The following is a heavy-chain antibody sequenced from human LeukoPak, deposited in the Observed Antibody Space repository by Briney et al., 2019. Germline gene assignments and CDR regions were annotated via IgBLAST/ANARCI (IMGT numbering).Heavy chain of an antibody. J-gene: IGHJ3*02. V-gene: IGHV3-64*01. CDR3: AGHTDIAVAWGGAFDI. CDR2: ISSNGGST. CDR1: GFTFSSYA. D-gene: IGHD6-19*01. Sequence: PGGSLSLSCAASGFTFSSYAMHWVRQAPGKGLEYVSAISSNGGSTYYANSVKGRFTISRDNSKNTLYLQMGSLRAEDMAVYYCAGHTDIAVAWGGAFDIWGQGTMVTVSS.